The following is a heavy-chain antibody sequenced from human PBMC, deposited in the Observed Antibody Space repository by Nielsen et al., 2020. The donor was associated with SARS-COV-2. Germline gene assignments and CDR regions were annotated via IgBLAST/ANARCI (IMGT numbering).Heavy chain of an antibody. J-gene: IGHJ4*02. V-gene: IGHV3-53*04. CDR3: ARGGGLSRYYFDF. CDR1: GFNVSNTF. Sequence: GESLKISCAAFGFNVSNTFMTWVRQAPGKGLEWVSIIYTLGPTFYADSVEGRFTISRLTSKNTLYLQLNSLTSDDTAVYYCARGGGLSRYYFDFWGRGTQVTVSS. D-gene: IGHD6-25*01. CDR2: IYTLGPT.